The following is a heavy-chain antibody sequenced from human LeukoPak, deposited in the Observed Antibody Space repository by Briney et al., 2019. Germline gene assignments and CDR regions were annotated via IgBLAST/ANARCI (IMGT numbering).Heavy chain of an antibody. V-gene: IGHV3-30*02. CDR1: GFTFSSYG. CDR3: AKDPIGGETHFDY. D-gene: IGHD2-21*01. J-gene: IGHJ4*02. CDR2: IRYDGSNK. Sequence: GGSLRLSCAASGFTFSSYGMHWVRQAPGKGLEWVAFIRYDGSNKYYADSVKGRFTISRDNPKNTLYLQMNSLRAEDTAVYYCAKDPIGGETHFDYWGQGTLVTVSS.